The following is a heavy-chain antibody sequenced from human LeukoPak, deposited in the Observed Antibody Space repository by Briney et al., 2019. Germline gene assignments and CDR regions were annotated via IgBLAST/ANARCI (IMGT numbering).Heavy chain of an antibody. V-gene: IGHV4-39*01. J-gene: IGHJ5*02. CDR3: ARLSSRGHYYDFWSGYLNWFDP. D-gene: IGHD3-3*01. CDR1: GGSISSSSYY. Sequence: PSETLSLTCTVSGGSISSSSYYWGWIRQPPGKGLEWIGSIYYSGSTYYNPSLKSRVTISVDTPKNQFSLKLSSVTAADTAVYYCARLSSRGHYYDFWSGYLNWFDPWGQGTLVTVSS. CDR2: IYYSGST.